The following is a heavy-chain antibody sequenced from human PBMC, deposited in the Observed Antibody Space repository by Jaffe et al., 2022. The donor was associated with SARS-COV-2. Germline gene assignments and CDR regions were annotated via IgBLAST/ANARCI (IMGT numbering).Heavy chain of an antibody. CDR3: ATTYYYGSGNKKLRVHYYYYMDV. J-gene: IGHJ6*03. Sequence: QVQLVESGGGVVQPGRSLRLSCAASGFTFSSYAMHWVRQAPGKGLEWVAVISYDGSNKYYADSVKGRFTISRDNSKNTLYLQMNSLRAEDTAVYYCATTYYYGSGNKKLRVHYYYYMDVWGKGTTVTVSS. CDR1: GFTFSSYA. D-gene: IGHD3-10*01. CDR2: ISYDGSNK. V-gene: IGHV3-30*04.